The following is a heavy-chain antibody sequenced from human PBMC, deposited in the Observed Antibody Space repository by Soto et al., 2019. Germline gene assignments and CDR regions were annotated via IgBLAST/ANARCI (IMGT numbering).Heavy chain of an antibody. J-gene: IGHJ4*02. Sequence: QVQLVQSGAEVKKPGSSVKVSCKASGGTFSSYTISWVRQAPGQGLEWMGRIIPILGIANYAQKLQGRVTITAEKTTSTAYMKLSSQGSEDTAVYYWAMEYCSRTSCNRDYWGQGTLVTVSS. CDR2: IIPILGIA. V-gene: IGHV1-69*02. CDR1: GGTFSSYT. D-gene: IGHD2-2*02. CDR3: AMEYCSRTSCNRDY.